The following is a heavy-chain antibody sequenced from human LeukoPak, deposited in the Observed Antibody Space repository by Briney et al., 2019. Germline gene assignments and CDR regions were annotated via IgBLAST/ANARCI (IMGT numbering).Heavy chain of an antibody. CDR1: GGSFSGYY. CDR2: INHSGST. Sequence: SETLSLTCAVYGGSFSGYYWSWIRQPPGKGLEWIGEINHSGSTNYNPSLKSRVTISVDTSKNQFSLKLSSVTAADTAVYYCARASAVAGPKKRNYYYYMDVWGKGTPVTVSS. V-gene: IGHV4-34*01. D-gene: IGHD6-19*01. J-gene: IGHJ6*03. CDR3: ARASAVAGPKKRNYYYYMDV.